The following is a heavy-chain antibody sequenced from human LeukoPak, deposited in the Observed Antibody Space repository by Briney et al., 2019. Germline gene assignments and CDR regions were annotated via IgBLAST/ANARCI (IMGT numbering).Heavy chain of an antibody. CDR3: ARRVTVGGTFDY. V-gene: IGHV5-51*01. CDR1: GYSFTKYW. D-gene: IGHD2-15*01. J-gene: IGHJ4*02. Sequence: GESLRISCKGSGYSFTKYWVGWVRQGSGKRLEWRGIIYHGDSDNRYSPSFQGKVTISADKSIPSAYLQWNSLKDSDTAMYYCARRVTVGGTFDYWGQGTLVTVSS. CDR2: IYHGDSDN.